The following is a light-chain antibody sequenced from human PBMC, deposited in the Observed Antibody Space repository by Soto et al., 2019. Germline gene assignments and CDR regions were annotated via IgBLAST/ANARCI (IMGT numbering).Light chain of an antibody. V-gene: IGLV2-14*01. J-gene: IGLJ2*01. CDR1: SSDVGGYNY. Sequence: QSALTQPASVSGSPGQSITISCTGTSSDVGGYNYVSWYQQHPGTAPKLMIYDVSNRPSGVSNRFSGSKSGNTASLTISGLQAEDEADYYCSSYTSSSTPVVLGGGTKVTVL. CDR3: SSYTSSSTPVV. CDR2: DVS.